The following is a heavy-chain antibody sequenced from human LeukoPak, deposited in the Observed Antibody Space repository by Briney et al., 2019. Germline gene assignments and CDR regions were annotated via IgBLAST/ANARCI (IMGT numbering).Heavy chain of an antibody. D-gene: IGHD3-10*01. CDR2: ISGSGGST. CDR3: AKEGNYGYAFDI. Sequence: GGSLRLSCAASGFAFSSYAMSWVRQAPGKGLEWVSGISGSGGSTYYADSVKGRFTISRDNSKNTLYLQMNSLRAEDTAVYYCAKEGNYGYAFDIWGQGTMVTVSS. J-gene: IGHJ3*02. CDR1: GFAFSSYA. V-gene: IGHV3-23*01.